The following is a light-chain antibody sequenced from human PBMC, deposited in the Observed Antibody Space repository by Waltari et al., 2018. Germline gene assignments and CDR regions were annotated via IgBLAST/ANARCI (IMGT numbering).Light chain of an antibody. V-gene: IGKV1-39*01. CDR2: AAS. CDR3: QQSYSIPLT. CDR1: QPISTY. J-gene: IGKJ4*01. Sequence: DIQMTQSPSSLSASVGDRVTITCRAGQPISTYLNWYQQKLGQAPKLLIYAASSLQSGVPSRFSGSGSGTDFTVTISSLQPEDFATYYCQQSYSIPLTFGGGTKVEIK.